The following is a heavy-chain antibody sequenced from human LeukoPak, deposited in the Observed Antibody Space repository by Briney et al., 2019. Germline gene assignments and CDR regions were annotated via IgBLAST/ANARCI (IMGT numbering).Heavy chain of an antibody. CDR1: GYSFTSYW. D-gene: IGHD2-15*01. Sequence: GESLKISCKGSGYSFTSYWIGWVRQMPGKGLEWMGIIYPGDSDTRYSPSFQGPVTISADKSISTAYLQWSSLKASDTAMYYCARQSCSGGSCYTRGSWFDPWGQGTLVTVSS. CDR3: ARQSCSGGSCYTRGSWFDP. J-gene: IGHJ5*02. CDR2: IYPGDSDT. V-gene: IGHV5-51*01.